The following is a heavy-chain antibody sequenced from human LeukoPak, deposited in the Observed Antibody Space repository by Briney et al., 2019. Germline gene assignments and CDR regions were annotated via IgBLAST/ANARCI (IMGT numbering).Heavy chain of an antibody. CDR3: ARHSSARGATTLPTNFDY. Sequence: GESLKISRKGSGYSFTSYWIGWVRQMPGKGLEWMGIIYPGDYDTRYSPSFQGQVTLSADKSISTAYLQWSSLKASDTAMYYCARHSSARGATTLPTNFDYWGQGTLVTVSS. CDR1: GYSFTSYW. V-gene: IGHV5-51*01. D-gene: IGHD5-12*01. J-gene: IGHJ4*02. CDR2: IYPGDYDT.